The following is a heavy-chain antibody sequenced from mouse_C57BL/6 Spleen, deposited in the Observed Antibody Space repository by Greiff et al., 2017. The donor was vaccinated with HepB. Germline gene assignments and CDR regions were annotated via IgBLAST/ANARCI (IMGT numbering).Heavy chain of an antibody. V-gene: IGHV1-64*01. D-gene: IGHD1-1*01. Sequence: VQLQQPGAELVKPGASVKLSCKASGYTFTSYWMHWVKQRPGQGLEWIGMIHPNSGSTNYNEKFKSKATLTVDKSPSTAYMQLSSLTSEDSAVYYCARDGSSSLFDYWGQGTTLTVSS. CDR1: GYTFTSYW. CDR3: ARDGSSSLFDY. J-gene: IGHJ2*01. CDR2: IHPNSGST.